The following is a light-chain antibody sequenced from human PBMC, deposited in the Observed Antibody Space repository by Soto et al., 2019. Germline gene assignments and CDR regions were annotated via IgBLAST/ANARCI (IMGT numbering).Light chain of an antibody. CDR2: EVS. CDR3: NSYAGNNKR. CDR1: SSDVGAYNY. V-gene: IGLV2-8*01. Sequence: QSALTQPPSASGSPGQSVTISCTGTSSDVGAYNYVSWYQQQPGKAPKLIIYEVSERPSGVPDRFSGSRSGNAASLTVSGIQAEDEADYYCNSYAGNNKRFGGGTKLTVL. J-gene: IGLJ2*01.